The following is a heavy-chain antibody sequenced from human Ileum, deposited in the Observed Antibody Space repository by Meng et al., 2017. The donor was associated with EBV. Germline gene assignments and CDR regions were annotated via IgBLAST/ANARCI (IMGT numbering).Heavy chain of an antibody. CDR3: ARDSSSSAYSPFDN. V-gene: IGHV6-1*01. J-gene: IGHJ4*02. Sequence: HVPLQPLRSGLVKPSQALALTSAIAGDTVSSNSAGWNWIRQSPSRGLEWLGRTYYRSKWYNDYAVSVKSRITKNPDTSKTQFSLQLNSVAPEDTAVYYCARDSSSSAYSPFDNWGQGTLVTVSS. D-gene: IGHD3-22*01. CDR1: GDTVSSNSAG. CDR2: TYYRSKWYN.